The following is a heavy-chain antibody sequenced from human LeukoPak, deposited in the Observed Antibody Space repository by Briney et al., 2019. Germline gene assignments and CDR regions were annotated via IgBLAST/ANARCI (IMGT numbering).Heavy chain of an antibody. CDR2: ISYDGSNK. V-gene: IGHV3-30*18. J-gene: IGHJ3*02. Sequence: GGSLRLSCAASGFTFRNYGMHWVRQAPGKGLDWVAVISYDGSNKYYADSVKGRFTISRDNSKNTLYLQMNSLRAEDTAVYYCAKVRYFGPSAFDMWGHGTMVTVSS. CDR3: AKVRYFGPSAFDM. D-gene: IGHD3-9*01. CDR1: GFTFRNYG.